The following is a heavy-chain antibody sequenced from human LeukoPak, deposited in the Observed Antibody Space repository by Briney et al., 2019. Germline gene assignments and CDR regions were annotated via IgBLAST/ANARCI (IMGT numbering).Heavy chain of an antibody. J-gene: IGHJ3*02. CDR1: GFTFDDYA. V-gene: IGHV3-9*01. D-gene: IGHD3-9*01. CDR2: ISWNSGSI. Sequence: SGGSLRLSCAASGFTFDDYAMHWVRQAPGKGLEWVSGISWNSGSIGYADSVKGRFTISRDNAKNSLYLQMNSLRAEDTAVYYCAKDFDWLLGLGDAFDIWGQGTMVTVSS. CDR3: AKDFDWLLGLGDAFDI.